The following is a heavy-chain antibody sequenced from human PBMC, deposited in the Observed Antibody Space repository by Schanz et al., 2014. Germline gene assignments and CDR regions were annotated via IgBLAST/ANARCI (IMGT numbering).Heavy chain of an antibody. Sequence: HVQLVESGGGVAQPGGSLRLSCAASGSSFRGYGMHWVRQAPGKGLEWVAYIRFDASAKYYGDSVEGRFTISRDNAKNTLYLQMNSLRPEDTALYYCVGIHVAVAEAFYWGQGALVIVS. CDR2: IRFDASAK. J-gene: IGHJ4*02. V-gene: IGHV3-30*02. CDR1: GSSFRGYG. D-gene: IGHD6-19*01. CDR3: VGIHVAVAEAFY.